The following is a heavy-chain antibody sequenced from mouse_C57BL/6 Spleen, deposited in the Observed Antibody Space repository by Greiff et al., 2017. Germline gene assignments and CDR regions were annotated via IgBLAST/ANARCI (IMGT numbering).Heavy chain of an antibody. J-gene: IGHJ1*03. Sequence: QVQLQQPGAELVKPGASVKLSCKASGYTFTSYWMHWVKQRPGQGLEWIGMIHPNSGSTNYNEKFKSKATLTVDKSSRTAYMQLSSLTSEDSAVYYCARSYYGSSYWYFDVWGTGTTVTVSS. CDR2: IHPNSGST. CDR1: GYTFTSYW. V-gene: IGHV1-64*01. CDR3: ARSYYGSSYWYFDV. D-gene: IGHD1-1*01.